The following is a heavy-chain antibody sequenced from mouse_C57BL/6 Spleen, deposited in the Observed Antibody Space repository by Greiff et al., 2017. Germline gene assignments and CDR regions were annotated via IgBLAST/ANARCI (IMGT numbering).Heavy chain of an antibody. J-gene: IGHJ3*01. CDR3: ARWLLFSWFAY. CDR2: INPNNGGT. CDR1: GYTFTEYY. D-gene: IGHD2-3*01. V-gene: IGHV1-26*01. Sequence: EVQLQQSGPELVKPGASVKISCKASGYTFTEYYMNWVKQSHGKSLEWIGDINPNNGGTSYNQKFKGKATLTVDKSSSTAYMELRSLTSEDSAVYYCARWLLFSWFAYWGQGTLVTVSA.